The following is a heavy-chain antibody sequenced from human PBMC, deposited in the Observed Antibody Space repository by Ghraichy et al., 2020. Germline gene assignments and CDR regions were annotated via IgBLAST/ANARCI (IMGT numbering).Heavy chain of an antibody. D-gene: IGHD6-19*01. Sequence: GGSLRLSCAASGFTFSNSWMYWVRQVPGKGLMWVSRINGDGSSTSYADSVRGRFTISRDNAKNTLHLQMNSLRGEDTAVFYCARGQWLPDDVFNIWGQGTRVIVSS. J-gene: IGHJ3*02. V-gene: IGHV3-74*01. CDR1: GFTFSNSW. CDR3: ARGQWLPDDVFNI. CDR2: INGDGSST.